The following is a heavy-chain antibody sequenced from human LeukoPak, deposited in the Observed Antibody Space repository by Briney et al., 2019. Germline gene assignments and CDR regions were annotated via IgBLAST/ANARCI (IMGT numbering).Heavy chain of an antibody. V-gene: IGHV3-69-1*01. CDR3: ARDQYDSSGYQSYYYGMDV. Sequence: GGSLRLSCAASGFTVSSNYMSWVRQAPGKGLEWVSSITTSRDQYHADSVKGRFTVSRDNAKSSVYLQMNSLRADDTAVYYCARDQYDSSGYQSYYYGMDVWGQGTTVTVSS. J-gene: IGHJ6*02. D-gene: IGHD3-22*01. CDR1: GFTVSSNY. CDR2: ITTSRDQ.